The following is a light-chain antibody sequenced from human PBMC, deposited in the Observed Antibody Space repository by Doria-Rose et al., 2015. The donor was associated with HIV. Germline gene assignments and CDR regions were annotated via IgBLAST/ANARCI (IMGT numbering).Light chain of an antibody. CDR2: DVS. J-gene: IGLJ1*01. CDR1: SSDI. Sequence: QPVLTQPRSVSGSPGQSVTISCSGTSSDISWYQQVPGKGPKVVIYDVSQRPSGVPDRFSGFKSGNTASLTISGLQDEDEGDYFCCSYRLNSFVFGSGTVVTVL. V-gene: IGLV2-11*01. CDR3: CSYRLNSFV.